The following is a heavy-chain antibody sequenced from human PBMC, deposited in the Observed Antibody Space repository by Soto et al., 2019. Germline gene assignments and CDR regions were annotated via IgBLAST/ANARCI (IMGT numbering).Heavy chain of an antibody. D-gene: IGHD3-10*01. J-gene: IGHJ5*02. CDR2: MNPNSGNT. V-gene: IGHV1-8*01. Sequence: GASVKVSCKASGYTFTSYDINWVRQATGQGLEWMGWMNPNSGNTGCAQKFQGRVTMTRNTSISTAYMELSSLRSEDTAVYYCARGRYNYYGSGSPGGWFDPWGQGTLVTVYS. CDR3: ARGRYNYYGSGSPGGWFDP. CDR1: GYTFTSYD.